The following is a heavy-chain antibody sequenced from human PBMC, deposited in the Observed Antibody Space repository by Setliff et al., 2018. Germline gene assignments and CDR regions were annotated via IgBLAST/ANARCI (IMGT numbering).Heavy chain of an antibody. CDR3: ARRYNFWSGYFDY. CDR1: GGSISSGTYY. D-gene: IGHD3-3*01. J-gene: IGHJ4*02. V-gene: IGHV4-39*07. Sequence: SETLSLTCTVSGGSISSGTYYWSWIRQPPGKGLEWIGEINHSGSTNYNPSLKSRVTISVDTSKNQFSLKLSSVTAADTAVYYCARRYNFWSGYFDYWGQGTLVTVSS. CDR2: INHSGST.